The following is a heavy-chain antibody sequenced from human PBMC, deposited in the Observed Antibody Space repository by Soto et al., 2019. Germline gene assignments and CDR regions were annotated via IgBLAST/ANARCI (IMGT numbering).Heavy chain of an antibody. Sequence: SETLSLTCTVSGGAIISGDYYFVCIRQRPGKGLEWIGYIYYSGSTYYNPSLKSRVTISVDTSKNQFSLKLSSVTAADTAVYYCARVLGNDFWSGYPDDYWGQGTLVTVSS. CDR2: IYYSGST. D-gene: IGHD3-3*01. J-gene: IGHJ4*02. V-gene: IGHV4-30-4*08. CDR1: GGAIISGDYY. CDR3: ARVLGNDFWSGYPDDY.